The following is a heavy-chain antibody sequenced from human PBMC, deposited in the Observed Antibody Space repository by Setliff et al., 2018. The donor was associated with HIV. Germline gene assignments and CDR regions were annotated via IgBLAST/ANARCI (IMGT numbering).Heavy chain of an antibody. D-gene: IGHD1-26*01. CDR3: VRDPIEGYPDYFDY. CDR2: MSIHGNVI. CDR1: GFTFSSYV. V-gene: IGHV3-30*03. Sequence: GSLRLSCAATGFTFSSYVLHWVRQAPGKGLEWVAVMSIHGNVIIYADSVKGRFTISRDNSKNTLFLQMNSLRPEDTATYYCVRDPIEGYPDYFDYWGQGTLVTVSS. J-gene: IGHJ4*02.